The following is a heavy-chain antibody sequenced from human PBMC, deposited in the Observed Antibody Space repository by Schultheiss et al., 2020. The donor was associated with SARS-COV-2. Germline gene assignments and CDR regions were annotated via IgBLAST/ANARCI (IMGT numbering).Heavy chain of an antibody. CDR1: GYSFTSYY. Sequence: ASVKVSCKASGYSFTSYYMHWVRQAPGQGLEWMGIINPSGGSTSYAQKLQGRVTMTTDTSTSTAYMELRSLRSDDTAVYYCARVQYNWNPDRGYYYMDVWGKGTTVTVSS. CDR2: INPSGGST. CDR3: ARVQYNWNPDRGYYYMDV. J-gene: IGHJ6*03. V-gene: IGHV1-46*01. D-gene: IGHD1-1*01.